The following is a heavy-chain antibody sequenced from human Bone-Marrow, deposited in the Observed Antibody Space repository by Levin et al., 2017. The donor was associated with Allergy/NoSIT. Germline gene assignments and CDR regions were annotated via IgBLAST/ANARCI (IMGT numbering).Heavy chain of an antibody. CDR1: GYTLSDLS. D-gene: IGHD3-10*01. CDR2: FDPEDDEV. J-gene: IGHJ4*02. CDR3: ATVNPFAELLSFDY. Sequence: GASVKVSCKVSGYTLSDLSMHWVRQAPGKGLDWMGGFDPEDDEVIYAQKFQGRVTMTEDTSTDTAYLELISLRSEDTAVYYCATVNPFAELLSFDYWGQGTLVTVSS. V-gene: IGHV1-24*01.